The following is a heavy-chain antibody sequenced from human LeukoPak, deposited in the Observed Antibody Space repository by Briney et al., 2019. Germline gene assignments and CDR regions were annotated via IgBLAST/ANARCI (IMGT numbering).Heavy chain of an antibody. CDR3: VKEFGRVRGTPVS. J-gene: IGHJ5*02. V-gene: IGHV3-64D*06. Sequence: GGSLRLSCSASGFVFSIYTMYWVRQTPGKGPEYVSTISGSGNGFSIYYADSMKGRFTISRDDSKSILYLQMNGLRSEDTAVYFCVKEFGRVRGTPVSWGQGSLGTVSS. CDR1: GFVFSIYT. D-gene: IGHD3-16*01. CDR2: ISGSGNGFSI.